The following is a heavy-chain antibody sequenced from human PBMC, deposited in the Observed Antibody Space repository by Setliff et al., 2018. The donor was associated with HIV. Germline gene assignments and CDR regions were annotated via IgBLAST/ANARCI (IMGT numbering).Heavy chain of an antibody. CDR2: IKSKTDGGTT. CDR3: ARPQHIYDDSSDDY. V-gene: IGHV3-15*01. J-gene: IGHJ4*02. D-gene: IGHD3-22*01. Sequence: PGGSLRLSCAASGFTFSNAWMSWVRQAPGTGLELVGRIKSKTDGGTTDYATPVKGRFTISRDDSKTTVYLQMSSLKTEDTAVYYCARPQHIYDDSSDDYWGQGTLVTVSS. CDR1: GFTFSNAW.